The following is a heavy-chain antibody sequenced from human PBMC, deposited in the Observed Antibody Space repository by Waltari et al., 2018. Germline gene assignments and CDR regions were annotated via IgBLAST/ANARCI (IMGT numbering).Heavy chain of an antibody. CDR1: GFTFSTYG. J-gene: IGHJ6*03. CDR2: ISYDGSNK. D-gene: IGHD1-26*01. CDR3: AKDGVGTSWLNYNYYYMDV. V-gene: IGHV3-30*18. Sequence: QVHLVESGGGVVQPGRSQRLSCAASGFTFSTYGMPWVRQAPGKGPEGVALISYDGSNKYYADSVKGRFTISRDNSKNTLYLQMNSLRVEDTAAYYCAKDGVGTSWLNYNYYYMDVWGKGTTVSVSS.